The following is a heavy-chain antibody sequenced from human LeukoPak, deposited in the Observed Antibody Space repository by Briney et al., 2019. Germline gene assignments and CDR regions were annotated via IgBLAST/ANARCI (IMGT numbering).Heavy chain of an antibody. Sequence: SETLSLTCTVSGGSISSYYWSWIRQPPGKGLEWIGYIYYSGSTNYNPSLKSRVTISVDTSKNQLSLKLSSVTAADTAVYYCARRSLAALDYWGQGTLVTVSS. CDR2: IYYSGST. J-gene: IGHJ4*02. D-gene: IGHD6-25*01. V-gene: IGHV4-59*01. CDR1: GGSISSYY. CDR3: ARRSLAALDY.